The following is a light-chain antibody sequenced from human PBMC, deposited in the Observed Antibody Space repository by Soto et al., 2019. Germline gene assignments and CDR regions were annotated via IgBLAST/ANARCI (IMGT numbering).Light chain of an antibody. CDR3: QQYSEWALT. V-gene: IGKV3D-15*01. J-gene: IGKJ4*01. CDR2: AAS. Sequence: EIVMTQSPATLSVSPGERVTLSCRPSQTIHSNLAWYQQRPGQAPRPLIYAASTRPTGIPARFSGNGFGTELTLTLSSLQSEECAVYYCQQYSEWALTFGGGTKVEIK. CDR1: QTIHSN.